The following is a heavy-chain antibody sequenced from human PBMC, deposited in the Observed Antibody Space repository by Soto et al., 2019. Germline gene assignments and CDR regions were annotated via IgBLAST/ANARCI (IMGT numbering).Heavy chain of an antibody. CDR1: GFTFSSYA. CDR3: AKVAQGYCSGGSCYRNWFDP. Sequence: GGSLRLSCAASGFTFSSYAMSWVRQAPGKGLEWVSAISGSGGSTYYADSVKGRLTISRDNSKNTLYLQMNSLRAEDTAVYYCAKVAQGYCSGGSCYRNWFDPWGQGTLVTVSS. CDR2: ISGSGGST. V-gene: IGHV3-23*01. D-gene: IGHD2-15*01. J-gene: IGHJ5*02.